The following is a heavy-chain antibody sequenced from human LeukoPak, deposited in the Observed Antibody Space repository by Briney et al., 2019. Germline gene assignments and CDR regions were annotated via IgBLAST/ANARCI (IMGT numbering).Heavy chain of an antibody. CDR2: IDPSDSYT. J-gene: IGHJ4*02. Sequence: PGASLQISCQGSGSSFTSYWISWVRQLPGKGLEWMGRIDPSDSYTNYSPSFQGHVTISADKSISTAYLQWNSLKASDTAMYYCARHRIAAAEGPTDWGQGTLVTVSS. CDR3: ARHRIAAAEGPTD. D-gene: IGHD6-13*01. CDR1: GSSFTSYW. V-gene: IGHV5-10-1*01.